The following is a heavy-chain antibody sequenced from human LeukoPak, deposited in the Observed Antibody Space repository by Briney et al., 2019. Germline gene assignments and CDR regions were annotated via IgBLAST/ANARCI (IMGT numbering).Heavy chain of an antibody. Sequence: SETLSLTCTVSGGSISSSSYYWGWIRQPPGKGLEYIGSIYYSGSTYYNPSLKSRVTISVDTSKNQFSLKLNSVTAADTAVYYCARPNFDDGRDYGVEYFQHWGQGTLVTVSS. J-gene: IGHJ1*01. CDR1: GGSISSSSYY. CDR3: ARPNFDDGRDYGVEYFQH. D-gene: IGHD4-17*01. CDR2: IYYSGST. V-gene: IGHV4-39*01.